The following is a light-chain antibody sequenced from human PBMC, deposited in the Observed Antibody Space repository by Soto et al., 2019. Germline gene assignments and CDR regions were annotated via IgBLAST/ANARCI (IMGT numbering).Light chain of an antibody. CDR1: SSDVGGYNY. V-gene: IGLV2-14*01. J-gene: IGLJ1*01. CDR2: DVS. CDR3: SSYTSSSPYV. Sequence: QCVLTQPASVSGAPGQSLPISCTGTSSDVGGYNYVSWYQQHPGKAPKLMIYDVSNRPSGVSNRFSGSKSGNTASLTISGLQAEDEADYYCSSYTSSSPYVFGTGTKVTVL.